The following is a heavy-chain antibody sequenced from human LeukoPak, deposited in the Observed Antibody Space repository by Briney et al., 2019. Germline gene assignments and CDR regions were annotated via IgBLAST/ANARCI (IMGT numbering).Heavy chain of an antibody. D-gene: IGHD3-10*01. Sequence: GGSLRLSCAASGLTFSDYWMTWVRQAPGKGLEWVSYISSSSSTIYYADSVKGRFTISRDNAKNSLYLQMNSLRAEDTAVYYCARGPWFGELLYWGQGTLVTVSS. V-gene: IGHV3-48*01. CDR3: ARGPWFGELLY. J-gene: IGHJ4*02. CDR2: ISSSSSTI. CDR1: GLTFSDYW.